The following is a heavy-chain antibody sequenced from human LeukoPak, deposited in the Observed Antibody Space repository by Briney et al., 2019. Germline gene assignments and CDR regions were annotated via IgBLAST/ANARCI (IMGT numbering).Heavy chain of an antibody. CDR3: ARDRAVAGNVVY. CDR2: IIPIFGTA. J-gene: IGHJ4*02. D-gene: IGHD6-19*01. Sequence: SVKVSCKASGYTFTSYGISWVRQAPGQGLEWMGGIIPIFGTANYAQKFQGRVTITADKSTSTAYMELSSLRSEDTAVYYCARDRAVAGNVVYWGQGTLVTVSS. CDR1: GYTFTSYG. V-gene: IGHV1-69*06.